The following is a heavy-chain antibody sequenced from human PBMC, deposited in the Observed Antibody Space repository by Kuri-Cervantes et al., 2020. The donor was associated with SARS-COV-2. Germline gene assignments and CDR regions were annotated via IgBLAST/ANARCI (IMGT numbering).Heavy chain of an antibody. CDR2: IYPGDSGT. CDR1: GYSFTSYW. Sequence: GGSLRLSCKGSGYSFTSYWIGWVRQMPGKGLEWMGIIYPGDSGTRYSPSFQGQVTISADKSISTAYLQWSSLKASDTAMYYCATGIAAAGDYYYYGMDVWGQGTTVTVSS. D-gene: IGHD6-13*01. CDR3: ATGIAAAGDYYYYGMDV. J-gene: IGHJ6*02. V-gene: IGHV5-51*01.